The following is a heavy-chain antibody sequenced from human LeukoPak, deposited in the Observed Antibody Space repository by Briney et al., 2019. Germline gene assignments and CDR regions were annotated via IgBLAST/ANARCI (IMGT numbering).Heavy chain of an antibody. Sequence: SETLSLTCAVYGGSFSGYYWSWIRQPPGKGLEWIGEINHSGSTNYNPSLKSRVTISVDTSKNQFSLKLSSVTAADTAMYYCGTYYCSSVCRFDNWGQGTLVTVSS. CDR1: GGSFSGYY. J-gene: IGHJ4*02. V-gene: IGHV4-34*01. CDR2: INHSGST. D-gene: IGHD2-2*01. CDR3: GTYYCSSVCRFDN.